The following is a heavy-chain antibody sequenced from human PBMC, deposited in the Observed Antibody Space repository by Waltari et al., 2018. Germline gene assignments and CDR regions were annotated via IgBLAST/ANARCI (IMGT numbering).Heavy chain of an antibody. V-gene: IGHV3-53*01. CDR2: INSGGDT. CDR1: GFIVSNYY. J-gene: IGHJ2*01. CDR3: ARDVAGYYYFDL. Sequence: EVQLVESGGGLIQPGGSLRLSCAASGFIVSNYYMSWVSQAPGKGLEWVSVINSGGDTHYADSVKGRFTISRDNSKNTIYLQLNTLRAEDTALYYCARDVAGYYYFDLWGRGTLVTV.